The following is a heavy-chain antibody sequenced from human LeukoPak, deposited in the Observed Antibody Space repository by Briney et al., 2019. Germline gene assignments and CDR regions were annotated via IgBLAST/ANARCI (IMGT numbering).Heavy chain of an antibody. V-gene: IGHV3-48*04. Sequence: GGSLRLSCAASGFTFSSYSMNWVRQAPGKGLEWVSYISSSGSTIYYADSVKGRFTISRDNAKNSLYLQMNSLRAEDTAVYYCATYDYVWGSYRYTFDYWGQGTLVTVSS. CDR1: GFTFSSYS. CDR3: ATYDYVWGSYRYTFDY. D-gene: IGHD3-16*02. J-gene: IGHJ4*02. CDR2: ISSSGSTI.